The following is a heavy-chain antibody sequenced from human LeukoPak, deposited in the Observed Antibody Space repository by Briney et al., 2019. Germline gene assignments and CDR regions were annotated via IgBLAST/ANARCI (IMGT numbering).Heavy chain of an antibody. CDR1: GFSLSTSGVG. D-gene: IGHD2-2*01. V-gene: IGHV2-5*01. CDR2: IYWNDDK. CDR3: AHRRGQLLPTVTDFDY. Sequence: SGPTLVKPTQTLTLTCTFSGFSLSTSGVGVGWIRQPPGKALEWLALIYWNDDKRYSPSLKSRLTIAKDTSKNQLVLTMTNMDPVDTATYYCAHRRGQLLPTVTDFDYWGQGTLVTVSS. J-gene: IGHJ4*02.